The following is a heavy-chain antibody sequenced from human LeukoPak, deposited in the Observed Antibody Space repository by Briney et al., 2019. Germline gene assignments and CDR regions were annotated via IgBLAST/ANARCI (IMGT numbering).Heavy chain of an antibody. V-gene: IGHV3-21*01. J-gene: IGHJ4*02. CDR2: ISSSSSYI. CDR1: GFTFSSYS. CDR3: AKKITIFGVGISGY. D-gene: IGHD3-3*01. Sequence: PGGSLRLSCAASGFTFSSYSMNWVRQAPGKGLEWVSSISSSSSYIYYADSVKGRFTISRDNSKNTLYLQMNSLRAEDTAVYYCAKKITIFGVGISGYWGQGTLVTVSS.